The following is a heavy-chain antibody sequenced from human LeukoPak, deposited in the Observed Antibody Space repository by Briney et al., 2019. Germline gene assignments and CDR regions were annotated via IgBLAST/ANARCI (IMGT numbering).Heavy chain of an antibody. V-gene: IGHV4-34*01. CDR2: INHSGST. D-gene: IGHD2-2*01. Sequence: SETLSLTCAVYGGSFSGYYWSWIRQPPGKGLEWIGEINHSGSTNYNPSLKSRVTISVDTSKNQFSLKLSSVTAADTAVYYCARHVIVVVPAATRGPYYYYMDVWGKGTTVTISS. J-gene: IGHJ6*03. CDR3: ARHVIVVVPAATRGPYYYYMDV. CDR1: GGSFSGYY.